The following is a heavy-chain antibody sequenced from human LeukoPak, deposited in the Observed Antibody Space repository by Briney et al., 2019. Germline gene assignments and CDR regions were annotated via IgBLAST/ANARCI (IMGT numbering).Heavy chain of an antibody. D-gene: IGHD6-19*01. J-gene: IGHJ4*02. Sequence: EPGRSLRLSCAASGFTFDDYAMHWVRQAPGKGLEWVSGISWNSGSIGYADSVKGRFTISRDNAKNSLYLQMNSLRAEDTAVYYCVKGISSGFDYWGQGTLVTVSS. CDR2: ISWNSGSI. V-gene: IGHV3-9*01. CDR1: GFTFDDYA. CDR3: VKGISSGFDY.